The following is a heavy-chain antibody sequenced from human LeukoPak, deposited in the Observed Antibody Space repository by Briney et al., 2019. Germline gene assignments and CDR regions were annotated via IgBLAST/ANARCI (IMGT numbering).Heavy chain of an antibody. CDR2: VDPTSGDT. Sequence: GASVKVSCKASGYTFTGYYVHWVRQAPGQGLEWMGRVDPTSGDTIYGQRFQDRVTMTRDTSISAAYMELSSLKSDDTAIYYCARDLVGGIWSAAFWGNGTLVTVSS. J-gene: IGHJ4*01. CDR1: GYTFTGYY. V-gene: IGHV1-2*06. D-gene: IGHD3-3*01. CDR3: ARDLVGGIWSAAF.